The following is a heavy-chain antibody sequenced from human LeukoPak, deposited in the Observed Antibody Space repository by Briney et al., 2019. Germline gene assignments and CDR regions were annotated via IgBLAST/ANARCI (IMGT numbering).Heavy chain of an antibody. CDR3: ARDHDWAFDP. CDR1: GFPFASYV. V-gene: IGHV3-48*02. CDR2: INHDAEMI. Sequence: GGSLRLSCEGSGFPFASYVMSWVRQAPGKGLEWIAYINHDAEMIFYPDFVKGRFTISRDNAKKSLYLQMNALRYEDTAIYYCARDHDWAFDPWGQGTLVTVSS. D-gene: IGHD3-9*01. J-gene: IGHJ5*02.